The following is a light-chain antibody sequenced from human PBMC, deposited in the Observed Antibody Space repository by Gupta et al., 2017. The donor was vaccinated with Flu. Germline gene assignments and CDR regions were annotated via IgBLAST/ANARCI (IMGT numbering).Light chain of an antibody. J-gene: IGKJ1*01. Sequence: GDRITITCRASHNIARFLHWYQQKPGKAPELLIYLTSNLESGVPARFSGSGSGTDFTLNINNLQPEDFATYYCKQGYSTPRTFGPGTKVEL. CDR2: LTS. CDR1: HNIARF. CDR3: KQGYSTPRT. V-gene: IGKV1-39*01.